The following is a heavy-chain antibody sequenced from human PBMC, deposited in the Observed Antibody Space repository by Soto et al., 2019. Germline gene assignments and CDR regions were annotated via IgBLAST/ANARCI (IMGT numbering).Heavy chain of an antibody. Sequence: SETLSLTCTVSGGSISSGDYYWSWIRQPPGKGLEWIGYIYYSGSTYYNPSLKSRVTISVDTSKNQFSLKLSSVTAADTAVYYCARDVEWNIVVVPAARWFDPWGQGTLVTVSS. D-gene: IGHD2-2*01. J-gene: IGHJ5*02. CDR3: ARDVEWNIVVVPAARWFDP. CDR1: GGSISSGDYY. V-gene: IGHV4-30-4*01. CDR2: IYYSGST.